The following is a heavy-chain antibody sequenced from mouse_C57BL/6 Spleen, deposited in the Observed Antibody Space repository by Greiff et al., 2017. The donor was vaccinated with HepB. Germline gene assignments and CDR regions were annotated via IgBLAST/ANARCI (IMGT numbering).Heavy chain of an antibody. D-gene: IGHD2-3*01. V-gene: IGHV7-3*01. J-gene: IGHJ4*01. CDR2: IRNKANGYTT. CDR1: GFTFTDYY. CDR3: ARGWLLPYYAMDY. Sequence: EVMLVESGGGLVQPGGSLSLSCAASGFTFTDYYMSWVRQPPGKALEWLGFIRNKANGYTTEYSASVKGRFTISRDNSQSILYLQMNALRAEDSATYYCARGWLLPYYAMDYWGQGTSVTVSS.